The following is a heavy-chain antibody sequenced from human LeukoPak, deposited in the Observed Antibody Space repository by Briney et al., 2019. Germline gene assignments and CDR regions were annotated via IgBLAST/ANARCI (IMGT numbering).Heavy chain of an antibody. CDR2: IYRGRT. CDR3: AREGEYGDSYY. D-gene: IGHD4-17*01. V-gene: IGHV4-30-2*01. J-gene: IGHJ4*02. CDR1: GDSFSSDSHY. Sequence: SETLSLTCTVSGDSFSSDSHYWNWIRQAPGKGPEWIGNIYRGRTRFNPALTRRVTISLDMSKTKVSLSLTSVTAADTARYYCAREGEYGDSYYWGQGILVIVSA.